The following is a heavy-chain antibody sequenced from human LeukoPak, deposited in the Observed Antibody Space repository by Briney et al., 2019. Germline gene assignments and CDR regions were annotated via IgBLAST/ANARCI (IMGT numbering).Heavy chain of an antibody. D-gene: IGHD2-2*01. CDR3: AKEVTIVVVPAATAYFDY. J-gene: IGHJ4*02. CDR2: ISGSGGSI. CDR1: GFTFSSYA. V-gene: IGHV3-23*01. Sequence: GGSLRLSCTASGFTFSSYAMNWVRQAPGKGLEWVPAISGSGGSIHYADSVKGRFTISRENSKSTVFLQMNGLRAEDTAVYYCAKEVTIVVVPAATAYFDYWGQGTLVTVSS.